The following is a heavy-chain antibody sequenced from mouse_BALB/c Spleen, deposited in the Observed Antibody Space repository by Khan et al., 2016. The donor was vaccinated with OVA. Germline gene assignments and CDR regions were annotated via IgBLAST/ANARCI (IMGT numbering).Heavy chain of an antibody. V-gene: IGHV7-3*02. CDR3: ARGQDGNPLAMGY. D-gene: IGHD2-1*01. CDR2: IRNKANGYTT. J-gene: IGHJ4*01. Sequence: EVQLVASGGGLVQPGGSLRLSCATSGFTFTDYYMNWVRQPPGKALEWLAFIRNKANGYTTEYSASVQGRFTISRDNSKSILYLHMNTLRAEDSATCYCARGQDGNPLAMGYWGQGTSVTVSS. CDR1: GFTFTDYY.